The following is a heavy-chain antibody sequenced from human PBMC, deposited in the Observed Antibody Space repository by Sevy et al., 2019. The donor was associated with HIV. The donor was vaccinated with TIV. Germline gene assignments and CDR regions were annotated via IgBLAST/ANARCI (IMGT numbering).Heavy chain of an antibody. CDR1: GFIFNSYV. J-gene: IGHJ4*02. Sequence: GGSLRLSCAASGFIFNSYVMSWVRQAPGKGLEWVSSISGSGGYTYYADSVKGRFTISRDNSNNMLYLQMNSLRAEYTAVYYCEAITTAGRDYWGQGTLVTVSS. V-gene: IGHV3-23*01. CDR2: ISGSGGYT. CDR3: EAITTAGRDY. D-gene: IGHD1-1*01.